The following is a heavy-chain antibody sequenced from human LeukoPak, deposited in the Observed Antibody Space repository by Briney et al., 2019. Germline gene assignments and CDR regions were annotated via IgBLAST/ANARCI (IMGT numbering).Heavy chain of an antibody. Sequence: ASVKVSCKSFGFTFTNYLLHWVRQAPGQGLEWVGRIAPSVDTTNYAQKFRGRVTMTRDTSTSAVYMELSSLRSDDTAIYYCVREESGGYFDYWGQGTLVTVSS. V-gene: IGHV1-46*01. CDR3: VREESGGYFDY. J-gene: IGHJ4*02. CDR2: IAPSVDTT. CDR1: GFTFTNYL. D-gene: IGHD3-22*01.